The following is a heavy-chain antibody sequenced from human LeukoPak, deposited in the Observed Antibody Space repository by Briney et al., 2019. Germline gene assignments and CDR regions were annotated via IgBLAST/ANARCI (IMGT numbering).Heavy chain of an antibody. CDR2: IKPDGIDK. V-gene: IGHV3-7*01. D-gene: IGHD5-24*01. CDR3: ATISAQTFDI. J-gene: IGHJ3*02. Sequence: GGSLRLSCVGSGFTFRSHWLNWVRQSPRKGLEWVANIKPDGIDKYYVDSARGRFTVSRDNAKNSAFLQMNSLRAEDTAIYYCATISAQTFDIWGQGTLVSVSS. CDR1: GFTFRSHW.